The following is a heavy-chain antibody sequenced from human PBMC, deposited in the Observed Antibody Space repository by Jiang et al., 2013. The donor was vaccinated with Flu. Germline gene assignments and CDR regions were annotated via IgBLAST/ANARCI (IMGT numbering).Heavy chain of an antibody. V-gene: IGHV1-3*01. CDR3: ARGRFLEWLLYYFDY. D-gene: IGHD3-3*01. Sequence: GAEVKKPGASVKVSCKASGYTFTSYAMHWVRQAPGQRLEWMGWINAGNGNTKYSQKFQGRVTITRDTSASTAYMELSSLRSEDTAVYYCARGRFLEWLLYYFDYWGQGTLVTVSS. J-gene: IGHJ4*02. CDR1: GYTFTSYA. CDR2: INAGNGNT.